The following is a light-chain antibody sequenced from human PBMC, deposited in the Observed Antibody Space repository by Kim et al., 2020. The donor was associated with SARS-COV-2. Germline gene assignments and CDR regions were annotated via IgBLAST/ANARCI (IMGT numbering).Light chain of an antibody. CDR1: QSISSY. J-gene: IGKJ2*01. CDR3: QQSYSTPHT. Sequence: SASVGDRVPITCRASQSISSYLNWYQQKPGKAPKLLIYAASSLQSGVPSRFSGSGSGTDFTLTISSLQPEDFATYYCQQSYSTPHTFGQGTKLEIK. V-gene: IGKV1-39*01. CDR2: AAS.